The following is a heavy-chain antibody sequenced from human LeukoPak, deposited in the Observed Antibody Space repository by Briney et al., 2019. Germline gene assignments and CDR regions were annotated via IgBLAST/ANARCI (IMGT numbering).Heavy chain of an antibody. D-gene: IGHD3-10*01. J-gene: IGHJ4*02. CDR2: IYFTGTT. CDR1: GGSISNGQYY. V-gene: IGHV4-31*03. Sequence: PSQTLSLTCTVSGGSISNGQYYWTWIRQHPGRGLEWIAYIYFTGTTYYNPSLRSRVTISIDTSESRFSLRLSSVTAADTAVYYCATVRVGVPYSENWGRGTLVTVSS. CDR3: ATVRVGVPYSEN.